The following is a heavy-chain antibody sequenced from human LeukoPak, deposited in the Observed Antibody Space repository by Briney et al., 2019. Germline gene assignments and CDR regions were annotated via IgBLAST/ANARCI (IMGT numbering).Heavy chain of an antibody. V-gene: IGHV4-39*05. CDR2: ITDDGST. J-gene: IGHJ4*02. D-gene: IGHD3/OR15-3a*01. Sequence: SETPSLACIVSGGYISSSSYYWGWIRQPPGRGLEWIGSITDDGSTSYNPSLKSRVTISVDTSKNQFSLKLSSVTAADTAVYYCAMYRGLTMFDYWGQGTLVTVSS. CDR1: GGYISSSSYY. CDR3: AMYRGLTMFDY.